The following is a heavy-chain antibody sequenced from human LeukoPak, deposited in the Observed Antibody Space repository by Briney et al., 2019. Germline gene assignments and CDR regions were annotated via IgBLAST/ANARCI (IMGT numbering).Heavy chain of an antibody. Sequence: GGSLRLSCAASGFTFSSYAMSWVRQAPGKGLERVSAISGSGGSTYYADSVKGRFTISRDNAKNSLYLQMNSLRAEDTAVYYCARGDSGSYYSGYWGQGTLVTVSS. CDR1: GFTFSSYA. CDR3: ARGDSGSYYSGY. J-gene: IGHJ4*02. CDR2: ISGSGGST. D-gene: IGHD1-26*01. V-gene: IGHV3-23*01.